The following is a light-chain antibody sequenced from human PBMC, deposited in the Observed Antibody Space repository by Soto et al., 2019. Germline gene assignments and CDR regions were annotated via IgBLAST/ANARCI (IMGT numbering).Light chain of an antibody. CDR2: GNS. CDR1: GPNIGAGYD. J-gene: IGLJ2*01. Sequence: QSVLTQPPSVSGALGQRVTISCTGSGPNIGAGYDVHWYQQLPGTAPKLLIYGNSNRPSGVPDRFSGSKSGTSASLAITGLQAEDEADYYCQSYDSSLRVFGGGTKLTVL. CDR3: QSYDSSLRV. V-gene: IGLV1-40*01.